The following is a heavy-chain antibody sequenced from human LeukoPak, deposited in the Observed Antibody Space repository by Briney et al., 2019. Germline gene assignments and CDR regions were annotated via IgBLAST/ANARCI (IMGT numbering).Heavy chain of an antibody. CDR1: GFTFSFYE. J-gene: IGHJ4*02. D-gene: IGHD2-15*01. Sequence: PGGSLRLSCAASGFTFSFYEMNWVRQAPGKGLEWVSYISSSGSTLYYADSVKGRFTISRDNAKNSLYLQMNSLRAEDTAVYYCARSSSGGSCYDYWGQGTLVTVSS. V-gene: IGHV3-48*03. CDR3: ARSSSGGSCYDY. CDR2: ISSSGSTL.